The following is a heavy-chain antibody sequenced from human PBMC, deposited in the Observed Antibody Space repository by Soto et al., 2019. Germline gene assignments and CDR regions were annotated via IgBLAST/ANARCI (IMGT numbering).Heavy chain of an antibody. J-gene: IGHJ6*02. CDR2: MNPNSGNT. V-gene: IGHV1-8*01. CDR1: IYSFTSYD. CDR3: ARGRSSYYGMDV. Sequence: AKVSSQASIYSFTSYDINFVREATGQGIEWMGWMNPNSGNTGYAQKFQGRVTMTRNTSISTAYMELSSLRSEDTAVYYCARGRSSYYGMDVWGQGTTVTVSS. D-gene: IGHD2-2*01.